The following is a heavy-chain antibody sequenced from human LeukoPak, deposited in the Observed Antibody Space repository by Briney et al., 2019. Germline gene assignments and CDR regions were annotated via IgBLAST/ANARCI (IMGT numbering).Heavy chain of an antibody. CDR1: GGSISSGDYY. V-gene: IGHV4-30-4*08. CDR2: IYYSGST. D-gene: IGHD3-3*01. J-gene: IGHJ4*02. CDR3: ARTGTIFGVVPRSFDY. Sequence: SQTLSLTCTVSGGSISSGDYYWSWIRQPPGKGLEWIGYIYYSGSTYYNPSLKSRVTISVDTSKNQFSLKLSSVTAADTAVYYCARTGTIFGVVPRSFDYWGQGTLVTVSS.